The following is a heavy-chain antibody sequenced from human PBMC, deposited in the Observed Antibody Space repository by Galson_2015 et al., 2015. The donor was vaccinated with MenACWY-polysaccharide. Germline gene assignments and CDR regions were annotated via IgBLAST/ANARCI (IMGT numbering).Heavy chain of an antibody. J-gene: IGHJ3*01. D-gene: IGHD3-10*02. CDR2: IQYNGSQK. V-gene: IGHV3-33*01. Sequence: SLRLSCAASGLTFRGSGMHWVRQAPGKGLEWVAVIQYNGSQKQYIDSVKGRFTISRDNSKNTLYLEMNSLRAEDTALYYCAREGSRIVFHAFDVWGQGTMVIVSS. CDR3: AREGSRIVFHAFDV. CDR1: GLTFRGSG.